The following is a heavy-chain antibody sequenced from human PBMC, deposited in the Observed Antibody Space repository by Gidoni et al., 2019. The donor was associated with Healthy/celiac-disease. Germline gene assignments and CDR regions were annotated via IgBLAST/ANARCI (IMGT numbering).Heavy chain of an antibody. CDR3: ARDRPYYGSGSYPPHHFDY. V-gene: IGHV3-11*05. D-gene: IGHD3-10*01. CDR1: GFTFSDYY. CDR2: ISSSSSYT. Sequence: QVQLVESGGGLVKPGGSLRLSCAASGFTFSDYYMSWIRQAPGKGLEWVSYISSSSSYTNYAASVKCRFTISRDNAKNSLYLQMNSLRAEDTAVYYCARDRPYYGSGSYPPHHFDYWGQGTLVTVSS. J-gene: IGHJ4*02.